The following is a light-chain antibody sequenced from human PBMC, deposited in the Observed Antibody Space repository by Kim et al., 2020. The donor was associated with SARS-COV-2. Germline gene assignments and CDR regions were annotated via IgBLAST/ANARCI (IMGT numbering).Light chain of an antibody. CDR2: GAS. J-gene: IGKJ5*01. CDR1: QDIGND. Sequence: ASVGDRVTITCRASQDIGNDLGWYQQSPGRAPKRLIYGASNLQSGVPSKFSGSGSETEFTLTINSLQPEDFATYFCLQHRTYPITFGQGTRLEIK. V-gene: IGKV1-17*01. CDR3: LQHRTYPIT.